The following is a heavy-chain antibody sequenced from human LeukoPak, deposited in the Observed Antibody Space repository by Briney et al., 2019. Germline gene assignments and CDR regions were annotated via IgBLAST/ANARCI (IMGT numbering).Heavy chain of an antibody. V-gene: IGHV1-18*01. J-gene: IGHJ6*03. CDR1: GYTFTSYH. D-gene: IGHD1-26*01. CDR3: ARGKEDEGGSYYIAKAYYYYMDV. Sequence: GASVKVSCKASGYTFTSYHITWVRQAPGQGLEWMGWISGYNGNTNYAQKFQGRVSMTTDTSTSTAYMELRSLRSEDTAVYYCARGKEDEGGSYYIAKAYYYYMDVWGKGTTVTVSS. CDR2: ISGYNGNT.